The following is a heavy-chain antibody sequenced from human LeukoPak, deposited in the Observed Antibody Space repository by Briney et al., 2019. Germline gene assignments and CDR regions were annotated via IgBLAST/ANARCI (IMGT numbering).Heavy chain of an antibody. D-gene: IGHD1-1*01. Sequence: SVKVSCKTSGYTFSTYGITWVRQAPGQGFQWMGWISAHSGNTKYAENFQGRISLTTDTSATTAYMELRSLTSDDTAVYYCARDLSSGGWTLEFDYWGQGSLVTVAS. CDR2: ISAHSGNT. V-gene: IGHV1-18*01. J-gene: IGHJ4*02. CDR3: ARDLSSGGWTLEFDY. CDR1: GYTFSTYG.